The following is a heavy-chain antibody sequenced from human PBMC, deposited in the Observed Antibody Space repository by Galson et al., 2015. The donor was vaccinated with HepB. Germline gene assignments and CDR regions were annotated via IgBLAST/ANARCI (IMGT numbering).Heavy chain of an antibody. CDR2: ISSSSSYI. Sequence: SLRLSCAASGFTFSSYSMNWVRQAPGKGLEWVSSISSSSSYIYYADSVKGRFTISRDNAKNSLYLQMNSLRAEDTAVYYCASRLRAVAGQNGGYWGQGTLVTVSS. V-gene: IGHV3-21*01. CDR3: ASRLRAVAGQNGGY. CDR1: GFTFSSYS. D-gene: IGHD6-19*01. J-gene: IGHJ4*02.